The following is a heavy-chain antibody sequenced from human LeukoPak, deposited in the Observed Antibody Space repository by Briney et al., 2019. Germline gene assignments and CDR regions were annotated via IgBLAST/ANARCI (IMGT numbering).Heavy chain of an antibody. CDR2: ISYAGGNQ. D-gene: IGHD7-27*01. V-gene: IGHV3-30*18. J-gene: IGHJ4*02. Sequence: GRSLRLSCAASGFTFSTYGMHWGRQAPGKGLEWVAVISYAGGNQYYADSVKGRFTISRKNSKNTLFLQMNRRRPEDTAVNYCAKDLQPQSARYYGDYWGQGTLVTVSS. CDR3: AKDLQPQSARYYGDY. CDR1: GFTFSTYG.